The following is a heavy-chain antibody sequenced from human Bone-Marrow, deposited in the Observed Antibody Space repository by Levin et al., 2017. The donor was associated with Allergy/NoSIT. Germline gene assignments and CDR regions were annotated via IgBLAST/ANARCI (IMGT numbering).Heavy chain of an antibody. V-gene: IGHV4-34*01. D-gene: IGHD3-10*01. J-gene: IGHJ5*02. CDR2: INHSGST. CDR1: GGSFSGYY. Sequence: TASETLSLTCAVYGGSFSGYYWSWIRQPPGKGLEWIGEINHSGSTNYNPSLKSRVTISVDTSKNQFSLKLSSVTAADTAVYYCARGPRRGAVRGVIITNWFDPWGQGTLVTVSS. CDR3: ARGPRRGAVRGVIITNWFDP.